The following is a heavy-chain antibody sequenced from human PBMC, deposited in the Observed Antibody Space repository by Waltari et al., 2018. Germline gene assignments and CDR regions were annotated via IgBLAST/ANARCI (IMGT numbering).Heavy chain of an antibody. J-gene: IGHJ4*02. CDR3: VRHVNYYFDH. CDR2: IYSSGST. CDR1: GDSISSHY. V-gene: IGHV4-59*08. Sequence: QVQLQESGPGLLKPSETLSLTCTVSGDSISSHYCSWIRQAPGKGLEWIGYIYSSGSTNYNPSINSRVAMSFDTSKNYFSLRLSSVTAADTAIYYCVRHVNYYFDHWGPGMLVTVSS.